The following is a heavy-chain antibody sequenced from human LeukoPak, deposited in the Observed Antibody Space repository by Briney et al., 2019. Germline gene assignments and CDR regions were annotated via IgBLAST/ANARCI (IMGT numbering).Heavy chain of an antibody. J-gene: IGHJ5*02. V-gene: IGHV1-18*04. D-gene: IGHD3-10*01. Sequence: ASVKVSCKASGCTFTGYCMHWVRQAPGQGLEWMGWISAYNGNTTYAQKLQGRVTMTTDTSTSTAYMELRSLRSDDTAVSYCARTYGSGSQWWFDPSGQGTLVTASS. CDR1: GCTFTGYC. CDR3: ARTYGSGSQWWFDP. CDR2: ISAYNGNT.